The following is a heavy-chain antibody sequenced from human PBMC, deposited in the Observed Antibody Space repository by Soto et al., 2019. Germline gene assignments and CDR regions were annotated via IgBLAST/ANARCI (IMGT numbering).Heavy chain of an antibody. V-gene: IGHV1-18*01. D-gene: IGHD3-3*01. CDR1: GYTFTSYG. CDR2: ISAYNGNT. Sequence: ASVKVSCKASGYTFTSYGISWVRQAPGQGLEWMGWISAYNGNTNYAQKLQGRVTMTTDTSTSTAYMELRSLRSDDTAVYYCARGEDFGVVIRKYGMDVWGKGTTVTVSS. CDR3: ARGEDFGVVIRKYGMDV. J-gene: IGHJ6*04.